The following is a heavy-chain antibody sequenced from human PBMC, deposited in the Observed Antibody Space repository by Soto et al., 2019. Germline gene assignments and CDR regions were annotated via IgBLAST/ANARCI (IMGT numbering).Heavy chain of an antibody. J-gene: IGHJ4*02. CDR3: ARDPREYYFDY. V-gene: IGHV3-11*01. CDR1: GFTFSDYC. Sequence: QVQLVESGGGLVKPGGSLRLSCAASGFTFSDYCMTWIRQAPGKGLEWVSYISSSGSTIYYADSMKGRFTISRDNAKNSLYLHMNSLRAEDTAVYYCARDPREYYFDYWGQGTLVTVSS. CDR2: ISSSGSTI.